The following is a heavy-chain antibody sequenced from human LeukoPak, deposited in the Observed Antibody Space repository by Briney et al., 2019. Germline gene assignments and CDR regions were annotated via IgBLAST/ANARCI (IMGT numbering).Heavy chain of an antibody. J-gene: IGHJ3*02. V-gene: IGHV1-8*01. D-gene: IGHD3-22*01. CDR1: GYTFTSYD. CDR2: MNPKSGQT. Sequence: ASVKVSCKASGYTFTSYDINWVRQAAGQGLEWMGWMNPKSGQTGYAPKSPGRGPMTKDHSTSTAHMELSSLRSEDPAVYYCARNEYYYDSSGYWATFDIWGQGTMVTVSS. CDR3: ARNEYYYDSSGYWATFDI.